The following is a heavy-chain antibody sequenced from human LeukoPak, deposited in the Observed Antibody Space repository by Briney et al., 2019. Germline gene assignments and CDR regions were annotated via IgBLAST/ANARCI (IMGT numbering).Heavy chain of an antibody. CDR1: GYTFASYY. CDR3: ARGDYGDYGRDAFDI. V-gene: IGHV1-46*01. J-gene: IGHJ3*02. Sequence: ASVKVSCKASGYTFASYYMHWVRQAPGQGLEWMGIINPSGGSTSYAQKFQGRVTMTRDTSTSTVYMELSSLRSEDTAVYYCARGDYGDYGRDAFDIWGQGTMVTVSS. D-gene: IGHD4-17*01. CDR2: INPSGGST.